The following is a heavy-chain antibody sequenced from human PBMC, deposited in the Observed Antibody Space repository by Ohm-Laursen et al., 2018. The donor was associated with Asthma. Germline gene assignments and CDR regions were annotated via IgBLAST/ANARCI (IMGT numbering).Heavy chain of an antibody. CDR2: ISWNSGSI. Sequence: SLRLSCSASGFTFDDYAMHWVRQAPGKGLEWVSGISWNSGSIGYADSVKGRFTISRDNAKNSLYLQMNSLRAEDTALYYCAKDASRGSSWYSRNFDYWGQGTLVTVSS. J-gene: IGHJ4*02. V-gene: IGHV3-9*01. CDR1: GFTFDDYA. CDR3: AKDASRGSSWYSRNFDY. D-gene: IGHD6-13*01.